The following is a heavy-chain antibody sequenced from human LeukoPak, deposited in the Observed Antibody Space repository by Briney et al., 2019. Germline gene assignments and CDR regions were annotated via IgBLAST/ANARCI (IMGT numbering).Heavy chain of an antibody. CDR1: GDSVSSKSAA. CDR2: TFFRSKWYN. CDR3: ARSTGPLDY. D-gene: IGHD1-1*01. V-gene: IGHV6-1*01. J-gene: IGHJ4*02. Sequence: SQTLSLTCAISGDSVSSKSAAWHRIRQSPSRGLEWLGRTFFRSKWYNEYAVPVKSRITINPDTSKNQFSLQLNSVTPEDTAVYYCARSTGPLDYWGQGTLVTVSS.